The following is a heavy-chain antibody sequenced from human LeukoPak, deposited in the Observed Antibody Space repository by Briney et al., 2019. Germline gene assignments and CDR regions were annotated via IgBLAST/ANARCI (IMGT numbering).Heavy chain of an antibody. CDR1: GFTFSSYW. Sequence: GGSLRLSCAASGFTFSSYWMHWVRHPPGKGLVWVSRIKGDERSTNYADSVKGRFTISRDNAKNTVYLEMNSLRAEDTAVYYCVRGQLWSYYHDYWGQGTLVTVSS. CDR3: VRGQLWSYYHDY. V-gene: IGHV3-74*01. CDR2: IKGDERST. D-gene: IGHD5-18*01. J-gene: IGHJ4*02.